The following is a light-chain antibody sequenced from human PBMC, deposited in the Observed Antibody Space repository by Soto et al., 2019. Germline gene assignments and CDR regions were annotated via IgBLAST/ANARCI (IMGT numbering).Light chain of an antibody. CDR2: DVT. Sequence: QSALTQPRSMSGSPGQSVTNSCTGTNSDVGGYNYVSWYQQHPGKAPKLMIYDVTKRPSGVPDRVSGSKSGNTASLTISGLQAEDEGDYYCCSYAGSYTSLFGGGTKLTVL. V-gene: IGLV2-11*01. J-gene: IGLJ2*01. CDR3: CSYAGSYTSL. CDR1: NSDVGGYNY.